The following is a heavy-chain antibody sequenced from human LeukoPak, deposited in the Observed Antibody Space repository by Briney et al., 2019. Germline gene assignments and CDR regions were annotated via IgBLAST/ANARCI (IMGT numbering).Heavy chain of an antibody. CDR1: GFTFSDYY. D-gene: IGHD6-13*01. V-gene: IGHV3-23*01. CDR3: AKATGAAATADAFDI. CDR2: ISGSGGST. Sequence: PGGSLRLSCAASGFTFSDYYMSWVRQAPGKGLEWASAISGSGGSTYYADSVKGRFTISRDNSKNTLYLQMNSLRAEDTAVYYCAKATGAAATADAFDIWGQGTMVTVSS. J-gene: IGHJ3*02.